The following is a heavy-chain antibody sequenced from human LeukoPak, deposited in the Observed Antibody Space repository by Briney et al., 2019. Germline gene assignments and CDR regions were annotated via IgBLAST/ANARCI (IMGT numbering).Heavy chain of an antibody. Sequence: GGSLRLSCAASGFTFSRQSMNWVRQAPGKGLEWVSSISSSSSYIYYADSVKGRFTISRDNAKNSLYLQMNSLRAEDTAVYYCARATKSPTWFDPWGQGTLVTVSS. CDR1: GFTFSRQS. CDR3: ARATKSPTWFDP. CDR2: ISSSSSYI. J-gene: IGHJ5*02. V-gene: IGHV3-21*01.